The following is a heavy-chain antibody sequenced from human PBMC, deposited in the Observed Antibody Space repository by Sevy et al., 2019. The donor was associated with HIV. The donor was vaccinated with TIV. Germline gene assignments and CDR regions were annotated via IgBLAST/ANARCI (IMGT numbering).Heavy chain of an antibody. V-gene: IGHV3-30*14. CDR1: GFTFSSHA. J-gene: IGHJ4*02. Sequence: GGSLRLSCAASGFTFSSHAMHWVRQAPGMGLEWVALISYDGVIKYYAESVKGRFTISRDNSKNTLYLQMNSLRADDTAVYYCAREAGYSTGWSPGNYWGQGTLVTVSS. CDR3: AREAGYSTGWSPGNY. D-gene: IGHD6-19*01. CDR2: ISYDGVIK.